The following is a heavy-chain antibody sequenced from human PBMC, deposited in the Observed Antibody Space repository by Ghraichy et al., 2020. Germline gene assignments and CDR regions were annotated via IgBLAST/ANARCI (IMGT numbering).Heavy chain of an antibody. D-gene: IGHD1-26*01. Sequence: SETLSLTCAVYGGSFSGYYWSWIRQPPGKGLEWIGEINHSGSTNYNPSLKSRVTISVDTSKNQFSLKLSSVTAADTAVYYCARDRGKLGGPPYYFDYWGQGTLVTVSS. CDR3: ARDRGKLGGPPYYFDY. CDR1: GGSFSGYY. V-gene: IGHV4-34*01. CDR2: INHSGST. J-gene: IGHJ4*02.